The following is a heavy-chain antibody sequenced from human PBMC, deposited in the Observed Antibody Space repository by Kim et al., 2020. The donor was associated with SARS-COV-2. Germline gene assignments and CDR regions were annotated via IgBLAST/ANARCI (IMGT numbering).Heavy chain of an antibody. J-gene: IGHJ4*02. D-gene: IGHD2-2*01. Sequence: VQGRFTISRDNSKNTLYLPMNSLRAEDTAVYYCARSDVYCSSASCYAFDYWGQGTLVTVSS. CDR3: ARSDVYCSSASCYAFDY. V-gene: IGHV3-30*01.